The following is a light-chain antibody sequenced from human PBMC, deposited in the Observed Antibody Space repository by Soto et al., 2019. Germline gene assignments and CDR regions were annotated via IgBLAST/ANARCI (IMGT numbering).Light chain of an antibody. J-gene: IGKJ5*01. V-gene: IGKV2D-29*01. CDR1: QSLLHSDGKTY. CDR2: EVS. Sequence: DVVMTQSPLSLSVTPGQPASISCKSRQSLLHSDGKTYLYWYLQKPGQPPQLLIYEVSNRFSGLPDRFSGSGSGTDFTLTIRSLEPEDFAVYYCQQRSNWPITFGQGTRLEI. CDR3: QQRSNWPIT.